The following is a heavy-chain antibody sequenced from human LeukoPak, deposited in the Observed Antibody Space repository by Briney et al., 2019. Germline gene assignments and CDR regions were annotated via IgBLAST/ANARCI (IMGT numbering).Heavy chain of an antibody. CDR1: GFTFSDYY. D-gene: IGHD3-16*01. CDR3: ARGDDYVWGSPADY. J-gene: IGHJ4*02. Sequence: GGSLRLSCAASGFTFSDYYMSWIRQAPGKGLEWGSYISSSGTTIYYADSVKVRFTISRDNAKNSLSLQMNSLRAEDTAVYYCARGDDYVWGSPADYWGQGTLVTVSS. CDR2: ISSSGTTI. V-gene: IGHV3-11*04.